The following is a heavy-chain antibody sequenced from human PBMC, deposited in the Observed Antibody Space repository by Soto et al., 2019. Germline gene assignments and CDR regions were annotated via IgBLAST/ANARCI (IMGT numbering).Heavy chain of an antibody. D-gene: IGHD6-6*01. CDR3: ARENGTSSLDY. CDR2: IISILDIP. Sequence: QVQLVQSGAEVKKPGSSVKVSCEASGGTVSAYTINWVRQAPGQGLEWMGRIISILDIPNYAQKFQGRLTIIADTSTSTTYIELRNLRSEDTATYYSARENGTSSLDYWGQGTLVTVSS. CDR1: GGTVSAYT. J-gene: IGHJ4*02. V-gene: IGHV1-69*02.